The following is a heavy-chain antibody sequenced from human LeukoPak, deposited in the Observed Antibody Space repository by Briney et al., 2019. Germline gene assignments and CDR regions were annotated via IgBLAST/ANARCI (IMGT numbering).Heavy chain of an antibody. Sequence: SETLSLTCTVSSGSISTSNYYWGWVRQPPGKGLEWIGSIDYTGTTYYSPSLKSRVTISVDTSKNQFSLNLTSVTASDTAIFYCARRRGYFDYWGQGTLVTVSS. V-gene: IGHV4-39*01. J-gene: IGHJ4*02. CDR3: ARRRGYFDY. CDR2: IDYTGTT. CDR1: SGSISTSNYY.